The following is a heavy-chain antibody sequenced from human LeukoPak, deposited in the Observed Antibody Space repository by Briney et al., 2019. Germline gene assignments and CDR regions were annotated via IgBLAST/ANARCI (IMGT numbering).Heavy chain of an antibody. V-gene: IGHV3-21*01. CDR2: ISSSSSYI. CDR1: GFTFSSYS. D-gene: IGHD4-17*01. Sequence: PGGSLGLSCAASGFTFSSYSMNWVRQAPGKGLEWVSSISSSSSYIYYADSVKGRFTISRDNAKNSLYLQMNSLRAEDTAVYYCARDYGDYGTSFDYWGQGTLVTVSS. J-gene: IGHJ4*02. CDR3: ARDYGDYGTSFDY.